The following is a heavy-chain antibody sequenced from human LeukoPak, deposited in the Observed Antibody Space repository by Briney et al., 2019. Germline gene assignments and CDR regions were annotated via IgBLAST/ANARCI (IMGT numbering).Heavy chain of an antibody. D-gene: IGHD6-19*01. CDR2: IKQDGSEK. Sequence: GGSLRLSCAASEFSVGSNYMTWVRQAPGKGLEWVANIKQDGSEKYYVDSVKGRFTISRDNAKNSLYLQMNSLRAEDTAVYYCARDQGSGWFADWGQGTLVTVSS. CDR3: ARDQGSGWFAD. J-gene: IGHJ4*02. V-gene: IGHV3-7*01. CDR1: EFSVGSNY.